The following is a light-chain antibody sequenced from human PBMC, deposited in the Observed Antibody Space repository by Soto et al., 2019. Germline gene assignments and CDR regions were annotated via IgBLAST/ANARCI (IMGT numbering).Light chain of an antibody. V-gene: IGKV3-20*01. J-gene: IGKJ5*01. CDR1: QSVSSSY. CDR2: GAS. CDR3: QQYGSSPPVR. Sequence: EIVLTQSPGTLSLSPRERATLSCRASQSVSSSYLAWYQQKPGQAPRLLIYGASSRSTGIPDRFSSSGSGTDYTLTISRLEPEDFAVYYCQQYGSSPPVRFGQATRLEIK.